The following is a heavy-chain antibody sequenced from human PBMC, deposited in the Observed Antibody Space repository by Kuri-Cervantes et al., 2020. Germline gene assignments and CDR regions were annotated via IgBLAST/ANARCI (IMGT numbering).Heavy chain of an antibody. D-gene: IGHD2-15*01. J-gene: IGHJ5*02. CDR2: IYYSGST. CDR1: GGSISSYY. V-gene: IGHV4-59*01. CDR3: ASSPHCSGGSCYWFDP. Sequence: ESLKISCTVSGGSISSYYWSWIRQPPGKGLEWIGYIYYSGSTNHNPSLKSRVTISVDTSKNQFSLKLSSVTAADTAVYYCASSPHCSGGSCYWFDPWGQGTLVTVSS.